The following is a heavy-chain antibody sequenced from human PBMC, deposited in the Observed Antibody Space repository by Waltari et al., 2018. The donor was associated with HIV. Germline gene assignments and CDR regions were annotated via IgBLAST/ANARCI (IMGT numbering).Heavy chain of an antibody. J-gene: IGHJ6*01. D-gene: IGHD4-17*01. Sequence: QVQLQQWGAGLLRPSETLSLTCAVYGGSFSGYYWSWIRQAPGKGLEWIGEINHSGSINCNPALKSRVTISVDTSKNQFSLRVRSVTAADTAVYYCARDSVPSFDYGDYYYYGMDVWSRGTTVTVSS. CDR1: GGSFSGYY. CDR3: ARDSVPSFDYGDYYYYGMDV. V-gene: IGHV4-34*01. CDR2: INHSGSI.